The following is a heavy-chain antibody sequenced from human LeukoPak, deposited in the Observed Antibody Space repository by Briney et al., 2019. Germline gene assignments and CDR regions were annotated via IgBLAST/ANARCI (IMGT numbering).Heavy chain of an antibody. V-gene: IGHV3-23*01. J-gene: IGHJ1*01. CDR3: ANQNPFRH. CDR2: ISGTTGST. Sequence: PGGSLRLSCAASGLTFSSYVMSWVRQAPGKGLGWVSAISGTTGSTYYADSVKGRFTISRDNSKNTLYLQMNSLRAEDTAVYYCANQNPFRHWGQGTLVTVSS. CDR1: GLTFSSYV.